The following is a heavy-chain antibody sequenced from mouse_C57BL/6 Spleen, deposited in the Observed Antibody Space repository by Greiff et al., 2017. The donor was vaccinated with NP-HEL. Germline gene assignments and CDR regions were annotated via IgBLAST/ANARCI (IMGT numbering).Heavy chain of an antibody. CDR3: ARSYYYGSRRWYFDV. CDR2: IDPSDSYT. V-gene: IGHV1-50*01. CDR1: GYTFTSYW. J-gene: IGHJ1*01. Sequence: QVQLQQPGAELVKPGASVKLSCKASGYTFTSYWMQWVKQRPGQGLEWIGEIDPSDSYTNYNQKFKGKATLTVDTSSSTAYMQLSSLTSEDSAVYYCARSYYYGSRRWYFDVWGSGTTVTVSS. D-gene: IGHD1-1*01.